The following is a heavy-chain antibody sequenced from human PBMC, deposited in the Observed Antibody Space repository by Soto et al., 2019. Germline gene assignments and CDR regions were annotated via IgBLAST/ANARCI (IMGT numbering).Heavy chain of an antibody. CDR2: ISAYDDNT. CDR1: GYRFTSYG. Sequence: ASVKVSCKASGYRFTSYGISWVRQAPGQGLEWLGWISAYDDNTKYAQTLQGRVSMTTDTSTNTAYMELRSLRSDDTALYYCARGGYYDCSGSRNYDYYGINVWGQGTTVTVSS. V-gene: IGHV1-18*01. CDR3: ARGGYYDCSGSRNYDYYGINV. D-gene: IGHD3-3*01. J-gene: IGHJ6*02.